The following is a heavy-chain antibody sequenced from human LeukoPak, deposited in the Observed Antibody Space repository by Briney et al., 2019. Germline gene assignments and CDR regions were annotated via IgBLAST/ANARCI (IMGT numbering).Heavy chain of an antibody. CDR3: ASSVSGCSSSWPFDY. Sequence: SETLSLTCTVSGGSISSYYWSWIRQPPGKGLEWIGYIYYSGSTNYNPSLKSRVTISVDTSKNQFSLKLSSVTAADTAVYYCASSVSGCSSSWPFDYWGQGTLVTVSS. CDR2: IYYSGST. D-gene: IGHD6-13*01. CDR1: GGSISSYY. V-gene: IGHV4-59*01. J-gene: IGHJ4*02.